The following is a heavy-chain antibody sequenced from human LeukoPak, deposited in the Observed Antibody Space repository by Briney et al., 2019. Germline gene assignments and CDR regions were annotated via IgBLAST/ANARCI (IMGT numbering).Heavy chain of an antibody. CDR3: ARDSALPEKNSGWNY. J-gene: IGHJ4*02. V-gene: IGHV3-7*01. CDR2: IKEDGSKK. CDR1: GFTFGDYV. Sequence: GGSLRLSCTASGFTFGDYVMSWVRQAPGKGLEWVANIKEDGSKKNYVDSVKGRFTISRDNAKNSLYLQMNSLRVEDTAVYYCARDSALPEKNSGWNYWGQGSLVTVSS. D-gene: IGHD6-19*01.